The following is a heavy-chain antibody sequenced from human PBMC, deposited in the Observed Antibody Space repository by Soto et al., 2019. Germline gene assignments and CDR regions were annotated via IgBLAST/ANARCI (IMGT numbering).Heavy chain of an antibody. CDR3: ARKFAPEFFDS. V-gene: IGHV5-51*03. Sequence: GESLKISCKGSGYTFSTYWIAWVRQMPGKGLEWMGIIYPGDSDTKYSPAFQGQVTISADKSINTAYLQWTSLEASDTAMYYCARKFAPEFFDSWGQGTRVGVAS. J-gene: IGHJ4*02. CDR2: IYPGDSDT. CDR1: GYTFSTYW. D-gene: IGHD3-10*01.